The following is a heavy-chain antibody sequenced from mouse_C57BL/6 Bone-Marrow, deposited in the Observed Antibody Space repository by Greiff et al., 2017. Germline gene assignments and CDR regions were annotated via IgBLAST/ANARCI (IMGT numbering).Heavy chain of an antibody. CDR2: IYPGSGST. CDR3: ASGRFYYDYDGGYFDY. D-gene: IGHD2-4*01. J-gene: IGHJ2*01. CDR1: GYTFTSYW. Sequence: QVQLQQPGAELVKPGASVKMSCKASGYTFTSYWITWVKQRPGQGLEWIGDIYPGSGSTNYNEKFKSKATLTVDTSSSTAYMQLSSLTSEDSAVYYRASGRFYYDYDGGYFDYWGQGTTLTVSS. V-gene: IGHV1-55*01.